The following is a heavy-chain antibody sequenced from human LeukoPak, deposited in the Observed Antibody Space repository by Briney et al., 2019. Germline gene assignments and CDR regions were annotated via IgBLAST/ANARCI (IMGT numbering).Heavy chain of an antibody. CDR1: GFTFSSYG. D-gene: IGHD5-12*01. CDR3: VTQVAHGASFAH. CDR2: IPYDGSNK. Sequence: GGSLRLSCAASGFTFSSYGMYWVRQAPGKGLEWVAFIPYDGSNKYYADSVKGRFTISRDNSKNTLYLQMNSLRAEDTAVYYCVTQVAHGASFAHWGQGTLVTVSS. J-gene: IGHJ4*02. V-gene: IGHV3-30*02.